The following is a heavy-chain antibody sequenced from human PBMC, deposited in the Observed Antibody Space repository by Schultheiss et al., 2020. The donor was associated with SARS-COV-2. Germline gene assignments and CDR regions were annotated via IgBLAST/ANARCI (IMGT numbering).Heavy chain of an antibody. CDR2: ISSSSSYI. V-gene: IGHV3-21*05. Sequence: GESLKISCAASGFSFSSYGMHWVRQAPGKGLEWVSYISSSSSYIYYADSVKGRFTISRDNAKNSLYLQMNSLRAEDTAVYYCARGFAVGAFDYWGQGTLVTVSS. CDR1: GFSFSSYG. J-gene: IGHJ4*02. CDR3: ARGFAVGAFDY. D-gene: IGHD1-26*01.